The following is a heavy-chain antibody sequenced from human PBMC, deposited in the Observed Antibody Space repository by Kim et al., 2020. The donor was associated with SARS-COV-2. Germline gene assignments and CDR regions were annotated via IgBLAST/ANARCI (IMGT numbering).Heavy chain of an antibody. CDR1: GFTFSSHA. V-gene: IGHV3-33*01. J-gene: IGHJ4*02. D-gene: IGHD5-12*01. CDR3: ARDPPNSGWALDF. CDR2: IWASGERQ. Sequence: GGSLRLSCEASGFTFSSHAMHWVRQVPGKGLEWVAYIWASGERQDYADSVKGRFFISRDNYKNTLYLDMNILKGDDTALYHCARDPPNSGWALDFWGQGVLVTVSS.